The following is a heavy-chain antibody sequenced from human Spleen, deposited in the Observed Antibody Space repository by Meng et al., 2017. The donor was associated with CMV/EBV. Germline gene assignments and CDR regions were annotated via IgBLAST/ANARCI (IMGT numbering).Heavy chain of an antibody. CDR2: IDPNTGDT. CDR1: GYTYIDYY. Sequence: VSCKAFGYTYIDYYIHWVRRAPGQGLGWMAWIDPNTGDTNYARKFQGRVTTTRDTSISTAYLELITLTPDDTAVYYCAGPGSYFEYWGRGTLVTVSS. V-gene: IGHV1-2*02. J-gene: IGHJ4*02. CDR3: AGPGSYFEY. D-gene: IGHD3-10*01.